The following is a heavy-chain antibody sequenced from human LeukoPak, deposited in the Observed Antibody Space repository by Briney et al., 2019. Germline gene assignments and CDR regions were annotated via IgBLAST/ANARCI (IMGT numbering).Heavy chain of an antibody. D-gene: IGHD3-16*02. Sequence: GGSLRPSCAASGFTFSSYSMIWVRQAPGKGLEWVSSISSSSSYIYDADSVKGRFTVSRDNAKNSLYLQMNSLRAEDTAVYYCASSYRPNLAQFDYWGQGILVTVSS. CDR1: GFTFSSYS. J-gene: IGHJ4*02. CDR3: ASSYRPNLAQFDY. V-gene: IGHV3-21*01. CDR2: ISSSSSYI.